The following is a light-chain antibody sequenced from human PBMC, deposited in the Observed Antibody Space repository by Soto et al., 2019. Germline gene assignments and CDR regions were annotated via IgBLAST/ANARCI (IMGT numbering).Light chain of an antibody. CDR1: SSNIGSNY. CDR3: ATWDDSLNGL. J-gene: IGLJ3*02. CDR2: SNN. V-gene: IGLV1-44*01. Sequence: QSVLTQPPSASGTPGQRVTISCSGSSSNIGSNYVYWYQQLPGTAPKLLIYSNNQRPSGVPDRFSGSKSGTSASLAISGLQSEDEADYYCATWDDSLNGLFGGGTKVTVL.